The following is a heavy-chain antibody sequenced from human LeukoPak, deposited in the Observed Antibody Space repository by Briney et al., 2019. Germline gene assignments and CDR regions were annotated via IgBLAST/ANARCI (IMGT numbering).Heavy chain of an antibody. CDR2: IYTGGST. D-gene: IGHD3-3*01. CDR1: GFTVSSNY. CDR3: ARQSLHYDFWSGYYDY. J-gene: IGHJ4*02. Sequence: PGGSLRLSCAASGFTVSSNYMSWVRQAPGKGLEWVSVIYTGGSTHYADSVKGRFTISRDNSKNTLYLQMNSLRAEDTAVYYCARQSLHYDFWSGYYDYWGQGALVTVP. V-gene: IGHV3-53*01.